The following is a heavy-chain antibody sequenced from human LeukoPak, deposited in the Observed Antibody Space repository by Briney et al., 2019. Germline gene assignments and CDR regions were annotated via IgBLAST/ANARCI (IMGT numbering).Heavy chain of an antibody. Sequence: GGSLRLSCAASGFTFSSYCMSWVRQAPGKGLEWVAIIKQSGSEKYYVDSVKGRFTISRDNAKNSLYLQMNSLRAEDTAVYYCARAYYDFWSGYPHYFDYWGQGTLVTVSS. CDR3: ARAYYDFWSGYPHYFDY. J-gene: IGHJ4*02. CDR1: GFTFSSYC. D-gene: IGHD3-3*01. V-gene: IGHV3-7*01. CDR2: IKQSGSEK.